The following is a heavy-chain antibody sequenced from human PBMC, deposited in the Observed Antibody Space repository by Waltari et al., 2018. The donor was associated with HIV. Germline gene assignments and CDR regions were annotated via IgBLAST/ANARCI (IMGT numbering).Heavy chain of an antibody. CDR3: ARDFPFSHYYGSGSYFGSDY. CDR2: IYDSGST. Sequence: QVQLQESGPGLVKPSETLLLTCTVPGGSISSHYWSWLRQPPGKGLECIGYIYDSGSTNYHPSLMSRVTIAVDTSKKQISLKLSSVTAADTAVYYCARDFPFSHYYGSGSYFGSDYWGQGTQVTVSS. D-gene: IGHD3-10*01. CDR1: GGSISSHY. V-gene: IGHV4-59*11. J-gene: IGHJ4*02.